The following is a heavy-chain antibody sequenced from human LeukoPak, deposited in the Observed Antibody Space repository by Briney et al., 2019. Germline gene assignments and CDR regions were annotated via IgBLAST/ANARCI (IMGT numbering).Heavy chain of an antibody. CDR3: ARGEVDDFWSGYFGGMDV. Sequence: SETLSLTCTASGGSISSGSYYWSWMRQPAGKGLEWIGRIYTSGSTNYNPSLKSRVTISVDTSKNQFSMKLSSVTAADTAVYYCARGEVDDFWSGYFGGMDVWGQGTTVTVSS. V-gene: IGHV4-61*02. CDR2: IYTSGST. CDR1: GGSISSGSYY. J-gene: IGHJ6*02. D-gene: IGHD3-3*01.